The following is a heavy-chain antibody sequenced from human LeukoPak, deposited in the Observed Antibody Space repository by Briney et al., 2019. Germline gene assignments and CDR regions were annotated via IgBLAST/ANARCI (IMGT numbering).Heavy chain of an antibody. CDR3: ARVSHLWIQLSTYFDY. Sequence: SETLSLTCAVYGGSFSGYYWSWIRQPPGKGLEWIGEINHSGSTNYNPSLKSRVTISVDTSKNQFSLKLSSVTAADTAVYYCARVSHLWIQLSTYFDYWGQGTLVTVSS. CDR1: GGSFSGYY. V-gene: IGHV4-34*01. J-gene: IGHJ4*02. CDR2: INHSGST. D-gene: IGHD5-18*01.